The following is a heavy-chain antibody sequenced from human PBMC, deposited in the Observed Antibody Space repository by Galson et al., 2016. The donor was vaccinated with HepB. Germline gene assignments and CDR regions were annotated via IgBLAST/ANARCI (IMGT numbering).Heavy chain of an antibody. CDR2: IYYNGST. Sequence: SETLSLTCTVSGGSISSSSSYWGWIRQPPGKVLEWIGTIYYNGSTYSNPSLKSRVTVSVDTSKNQFSLKLSSVTAADTAVYYCARLIVPTVGNWFDPWGQGTLVTVSS. V-gene: IGHV4-39*01. CDR3: ARLIVPTVGNWFDP. CDR1: GGSISSSSSY. D-gene: IGHD1-1*01. J-gene: IGHJ5*02.